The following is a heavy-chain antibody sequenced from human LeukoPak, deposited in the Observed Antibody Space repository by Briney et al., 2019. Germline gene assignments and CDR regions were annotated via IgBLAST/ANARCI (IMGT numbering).Heavy chain of an antibody. J-gene: IGHJ5*02. V-gene: IGHV3-7*05. D-gene: IGHD4-23*01. Sequence: GGSLRLSCAASGFTFSSYWMSWVRQAPGKGLEWVANINQDESEKDYVDSVKGRFTISRDNAKNSLYLQMNSLRAEDTAVYYCARDNSQRFRFEPWGQGTLVTVSS. CDR1: GFTFSSYW. CDR2: INQDESEK. CDR3: ARDNSQRFRFEP.